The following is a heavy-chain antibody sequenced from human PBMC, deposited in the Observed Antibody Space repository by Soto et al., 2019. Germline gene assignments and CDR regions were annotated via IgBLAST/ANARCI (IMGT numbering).Heavy chain of an antibody. V-gene: IGHV1-69*08. CDR1: GGTFSSYT. CDR3: ARESGGYYDSSGYKAYFDL. J-gene: IGHJ2*01. CDR2: IIPILGIA. D-gene: IGHD3-22*01. Sequence: QVQLVQSGAEVKKPGSSVKVSCNASGGTFSSYTISWVRQAPGQGLEWMGRIIPILGIANYAQKFQGRVTITADKSTSTAYMELSSLRSEDTAVYYCARESGGYYDSSGYKAYFDLWGRGTLVTVSS.